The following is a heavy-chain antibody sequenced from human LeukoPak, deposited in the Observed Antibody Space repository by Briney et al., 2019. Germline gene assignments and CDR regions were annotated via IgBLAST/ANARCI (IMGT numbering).Heavy chain of an antibody. V-gene: IGHV3-9*01. CDR1: GFTFDDHG. CDR3: AKDTGRPTDAITMEDNAFDI. CDR2: ISWSSGII. J-gene: IGHJ3*02. Sequence: GRSLRLSCAASGFTFDDHGMHWVRQAPGKGLEWVSGISWSSGIIGYADSVKGRFTISRDNAKKSLYLQMDSLRAEDTALYYCAKDTGRPTDAITMEDNAFDIWGQGTMVAVSS. D-gene: IGHD3-3*01.